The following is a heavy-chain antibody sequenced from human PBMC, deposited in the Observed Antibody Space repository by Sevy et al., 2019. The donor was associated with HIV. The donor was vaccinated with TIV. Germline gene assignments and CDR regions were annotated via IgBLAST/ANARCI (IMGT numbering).Heavy chain of an antibody. Sequence: GGSLRLSCAASGFTFSSYDMDWVRQATGRGLEWVSAIGTAGDTYYPGSVKGRFTISRENAKNSLYLQMNSLRAGDTAVYYCASVSPLRYYYYGMDVWGQGTTVTVSS. J-gene: IGHJ6*02. CDR3: ASVSPLRYYYYGMDV. CDR2: IGTAGDT. V-gene: IGHV3-13*01. CDR1: GFTFSSYD.